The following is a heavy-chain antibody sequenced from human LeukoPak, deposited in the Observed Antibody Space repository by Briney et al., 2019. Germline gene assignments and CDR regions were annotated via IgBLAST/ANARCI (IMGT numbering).Heavy chain of an antibody. CDR1: GGSISSYY. D-gene: IGHD3-16*01. CDR2: IYYSGYT. V-gene: IGHV4-59*08. CDR3: ARHSDYVGSGIYEY. Sequence: SETLSLTCTVSGGSISSYYWSWIRQPPGKGLEWISYIYYSGYTNYNPSRKSRVTMSVHTSNNQLSLKLSSVTAADTAVYYCARHSDYVGSGIYEYWGQGTLVTVSS. J-gene: IGHJ4*02.